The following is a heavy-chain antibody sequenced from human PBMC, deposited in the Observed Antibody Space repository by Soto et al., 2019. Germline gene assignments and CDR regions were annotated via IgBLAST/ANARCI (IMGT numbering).Heavy chain of an antibody. CDR3: TTYSGAAFEY. D-gene: IGHD1-26*01. Sequence: GSLGLSCVPSALTFNKAWLNWVRQAPGKGLEWVGRIRSKSDGGTTDYAAPVKGRFTISRGDSKNMVDLQMSSLKTEDTAIYYCTTYSGAAFEYWGQGALVTVSS. CDR1: ALTFNKAW. J-gene: IGHJ4*02. CDR2: IRSKSDGGTT. V-gene: IGHV3-15*01.